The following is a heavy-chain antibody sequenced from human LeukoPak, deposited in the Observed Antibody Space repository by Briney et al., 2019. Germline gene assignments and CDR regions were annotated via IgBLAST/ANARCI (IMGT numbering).Heavy chain of an antibody. CDR1: GYTFTGYY. J-gene: IGHJ5*02. D-gene: IGHD2-2*01. CDR2: INPNSGGT. V-gene: IGHV1-2*02. Sequence: ASVKVSCKASGYTFTGYYMHWVRQAPGQGLEWMGWINPNSGGTNYAQKFQGRVTMTRDTSISTAYMELSRLRSDDTAVYYCARDKLPCSSTSCRSPYNWFGPWGQGTLVTVSS. CDR3: ARDKLPCSSTSCRSPYNWFGP.